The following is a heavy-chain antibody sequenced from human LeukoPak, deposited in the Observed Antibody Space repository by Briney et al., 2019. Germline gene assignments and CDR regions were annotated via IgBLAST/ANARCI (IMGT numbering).Heavy chain of an antibody. V-gene: IGHV5-51*01. CDR3: ARRSAFDI. J-gene: IGHJ3*02. CDR1: GYSFSNFW. Sequence: GESLKISCKGSGYSFSNFWIGWVRQMPGKGLEWMGSVYPGDSDTRYSPSFQGQVTISADKSTSTANLQWRSLRASDTAMYYCARRSAFDIWGQGTMVTVSS. CDR2: VYPGDSDT.